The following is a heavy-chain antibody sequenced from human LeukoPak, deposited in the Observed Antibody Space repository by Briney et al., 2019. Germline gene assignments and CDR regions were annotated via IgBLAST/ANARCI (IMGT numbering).Heavy chain of an antibody. V-gene: IGHV3-30*18. D-gene: IGHD4-17*01. CDR3: AKRPSDYGDYVTYFDY. CDR1: GFSFIRYG. Sequence: GGSLRLSCAASGFSFIRYGMHRVRQAPGTGLEGVGGITDDGGNKKYADAVKGRFTISRDNAKDSLYLQMNSLRDEDTAVYYCAKRPSDYGDYVTYFDYWGQGTLVTVSS. CDR2: ITDDGGNK. J-gene: IGHJ4*02.